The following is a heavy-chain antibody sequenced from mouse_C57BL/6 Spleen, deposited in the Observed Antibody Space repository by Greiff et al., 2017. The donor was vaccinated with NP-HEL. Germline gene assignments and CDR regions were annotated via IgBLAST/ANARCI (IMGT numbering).Heavy chain of an antibody. CDR3: RWGNFYYFDY. V-gene: IGHV1-83*01. CDR2: YPGSGNTY. Sequence: VQLKQSGPELVKPGASVKMSCKASGYTFTDYYMHWVKQKPGKGLEWIGEIYPGSGNTYYNEKFKGKATLTADTSSSTAYMQLSSLTSEDSAVYFCARWGNFYYFDYWGQGTTLTVSS. J-gene: IGHJ2*01. CDR1: YTFTDYYM.